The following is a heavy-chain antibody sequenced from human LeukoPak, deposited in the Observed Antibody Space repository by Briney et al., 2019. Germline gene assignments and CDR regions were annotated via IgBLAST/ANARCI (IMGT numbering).Heavy chain of an antibody. CDR2: ISWNSATI. CDR1: GLTFDVYS. CDR3: AKAVSSGTGTYYFDY. D-gene: IGHD6-19*01. Sequence: HPGSSLTLSCPPSGLTFDVYSMHCARHDPGKGLEWVSGISWNSATIDYADSVKGRFSISRDNSKNYLYLQMNSLRAEDTAFYYCAKAVSSGTGTYYFDYWGQGTLVTVSS. V-gene: IGHV3-9*01. J-gene: IGHJ4*02.